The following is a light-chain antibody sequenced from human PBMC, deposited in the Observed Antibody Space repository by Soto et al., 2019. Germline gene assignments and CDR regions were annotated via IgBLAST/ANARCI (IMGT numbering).Light chain of an antibody. J-gene: IGLJ2*01. V-gene: IGLV2-14*03. CDR1: SSDIGTYNY. CDR2: EVS. Sequence: QSALTQPASVSGSPGQSITISCTGTSSDIGTYNYVSWYQQHPGKAPKLMIFEVSNRPSGVSNRFSGSKSDNTASLTISGIQAEDEADYFCSSDTRRTSVVFGGGTKVTVL. CDR3: SSDTRRTSVV.